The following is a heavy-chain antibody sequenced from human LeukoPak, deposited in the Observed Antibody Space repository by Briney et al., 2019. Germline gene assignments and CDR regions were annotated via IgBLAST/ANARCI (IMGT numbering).Heavy chain of an antibody. CDR3: AKDVRYCSSTTCYFSGMDV. CDR1: GFTFSSYA. Sequence: GGSLRLSCAASGFTFSSYAMSWVRQAPGKGLEWVSAISRSGGSTYYADSVKGRFTISGDNSKNTLYLQMNSLRAEDTAVHYCAKDVRYCSSTTCYFSGMDVWGQGTTVTVSS. J-gene: IGHJ6*02. V-gene: IGHV3-23*01. CDR2: ISRSGGST. D-gene: IGHD2-2*01.